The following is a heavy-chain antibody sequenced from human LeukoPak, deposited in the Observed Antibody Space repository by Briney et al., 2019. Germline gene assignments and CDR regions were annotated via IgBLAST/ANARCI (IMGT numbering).Heavy chain of an antibody. J-gene: IGHJ4*02. CDR1: GFTVSSNY. Sequence: GGSLRLSCAASGFTVSSNYVSWVRQAPGKGLEWVSVIYSGGDTYYADSAKGRFTLSRDNSKNLLYLQMNSLRAEDTAVYYCARGGAARSAGHWGQGTLVTVSS. V-gene: IGHV3-53*01. CDR3: ARGGAARSAGH. CDR2: IYSGGDT. D-gene: IGHD6-6*01.